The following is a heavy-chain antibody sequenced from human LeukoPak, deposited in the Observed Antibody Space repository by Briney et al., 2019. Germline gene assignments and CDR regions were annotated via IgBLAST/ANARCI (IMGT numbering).Heavy chain of an antibody. CDR1: GYTFTSYG. Sequence: ASVKVSCKASGYTFTSYGISWVRQAPGQGLEWMGWISAYNGNTNYAQKFQGRVTITADESTSTAYMELSSLRSEDTAVYYCARGEESYDFWSGYSRGYAFDIWGQGTMVTVSS. D-gene: IGHD3-3*01. CDR3: ARGEESYDFWSGYSRGYAFDI. V-gene: IGHV1-18*01. J-gene: IGHJ3*02. CDR2: ISAYNGNT.